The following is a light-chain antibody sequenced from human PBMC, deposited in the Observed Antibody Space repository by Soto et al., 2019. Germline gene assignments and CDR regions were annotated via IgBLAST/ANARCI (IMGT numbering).Light chain of an antibody. CDR3: QQYVTSPRT. Sequence: EVVWTQSPDPLSLSPGETATLSGRASQSLRATYVAWYQQRPGQAPRLLIYGASFRATGIPARFSGRGSGTDFTLSISRLEPEDFAVYYCQQYVTSPRTFGQGTKVEIK. V-gene: IGKV3-20*01. CDR2: GAS. J-gene: IGKJ1*01. CDR1: QSLRATY.